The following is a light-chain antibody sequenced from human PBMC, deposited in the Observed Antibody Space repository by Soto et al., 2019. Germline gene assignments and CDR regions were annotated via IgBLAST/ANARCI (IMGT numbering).Light chain of an antibody. CDR3: LHHNTYPRT. CDR1: QGIRND. V-gene: IGKV1-17*01. CDR2: AAS. J-gene: IGKJ1*01. Sequence: DIQMTQSPSSLSSSVGDRVTITCRASQGIRNDLGWYQQRPGKAPKRLIYAASTLQPGVPSRFSGGGSGTGFTLTMRSLQPEDIATYYCLHHNTYPRTFGRGTNVDI.